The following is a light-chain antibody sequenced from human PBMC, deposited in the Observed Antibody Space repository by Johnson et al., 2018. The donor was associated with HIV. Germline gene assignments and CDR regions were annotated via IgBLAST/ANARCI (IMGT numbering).Light chain of an antibody. Sequence: QSALTQPPSVSAAPGQKVTISCSGSSSNIGNNYVSWYQQVPGAAPKLLIYDNGKRPSGIPDRFSGSKSGASATLGITGLQTGDEADSYCGIWDASLSPHYVFGTGTTITVL. CDR3: GIWDASLSPHYV. V-gene: IGLV1-51*01. J-gene: IGLJ1*01. CDR2: DNG. CDR1: SSNIGNNY.